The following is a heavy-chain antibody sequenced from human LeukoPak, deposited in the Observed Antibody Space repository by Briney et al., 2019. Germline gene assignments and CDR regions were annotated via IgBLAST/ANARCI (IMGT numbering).Heavy chain of an antibody. CDR3: AREGSSSWYTRYYYYGMDV. CDR1: GGSISSYY. D-gene: IGHD6-13*01. CDR2: IYTSGST. V-gene: IGHV4-4*07. J-gene: IGHJ6*02. Sequence: PSETLSLTCTVSGGSISSYYWSWIRQPPGKGLEWIGRIYTSGSTNYNPSLKSRVTMSVDTSKNQFSLKLSSVTAADTAVYYCAREGSSSWYTRYYYYGMDVWGQGTTVTVSS.